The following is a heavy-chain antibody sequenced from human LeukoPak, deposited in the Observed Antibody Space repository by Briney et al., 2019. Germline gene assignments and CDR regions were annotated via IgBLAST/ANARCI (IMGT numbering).Heavy chain of an antibody. V-gene: IGHV3-7*01. Sequence: GGSLRLSCAASGFTFSSYWMNWVRQAPGKGLEWVANIAQDGSEKHYVDSVKGRFTISRDDAKNSLYLQMDSLRAEDTAIYYCARYYETSGYYDSFDYWGQGTLVTVSS. CDR3: ARYYETSGYYDSFDY. D-gene: IGHD3-22*01. J-gene: IGHJ4*02. CDR1: GFTFSSYW. CDR2: IAQDGSEK.